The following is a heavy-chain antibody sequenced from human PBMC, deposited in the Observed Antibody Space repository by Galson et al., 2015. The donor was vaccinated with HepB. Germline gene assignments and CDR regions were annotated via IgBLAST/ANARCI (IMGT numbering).Heavy chain of an antibody. CDR3: ASAVVPAAIGVGQSPRSPPTDYYYYYMDV. CDR2: NIPILGIA. CDR1: GYTFSSYA. V-gene: IGHV1-69*04. Sequence: SVKVSCKASGYTFSSYAISWVRQAPGQGLEWMGRNIPILGIANYAQKFQGRVTITADKSTSTAYMELSSLRSEDTAVYYCASAVVPAAIGVGQSPRSPPTDYYYYYMDVWGKGTTVTVSS. J-gene: IGHJ6*03. D-gene: IGHD2-2*02.